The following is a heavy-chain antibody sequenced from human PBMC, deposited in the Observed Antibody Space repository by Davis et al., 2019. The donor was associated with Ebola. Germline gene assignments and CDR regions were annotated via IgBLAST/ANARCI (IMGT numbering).Heavy chain of an antibody. CDR2: ISAYNGNT. V-gene: IGHV1-18*04. CDR3: ARGSGYLIHWFDP. Sequence: AASVKVSCKASGYTFTSYGISWVRQAPGQGLEWMGWISAYNGNTNYAQKLQGRVTMTTDTSTSTVYMELSRLRSDDTAVYYCARGSGYLIHWFDPWGQGTLVTVSS. CDR1: GYTFTSYG. J-gene: IGHJ5*02. D-gene: IGHD1-1*01.